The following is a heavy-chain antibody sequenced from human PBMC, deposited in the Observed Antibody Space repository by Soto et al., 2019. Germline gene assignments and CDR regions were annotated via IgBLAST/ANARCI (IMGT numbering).Heavy chain of an antibody. J-gene: IGHJ5*02. D-gene: IGHD3-22*01. Sequence: ASVKVSCKASGYTFTSYYMHWVRQAPGQGLEWMGIINPSGGSTSYAQKFQGRVTMTRDTSTSTVYMELSSLRSEDTAVYYCARDLYYDSSGYSHHNWFDPWGQGTLVTVSS. CDR1: GYTFTSYY. CDR2: INPSGGST. V-gene: IGHV1-46*01. CDR3: ARDLYYDSSGYSHHNWFDP.